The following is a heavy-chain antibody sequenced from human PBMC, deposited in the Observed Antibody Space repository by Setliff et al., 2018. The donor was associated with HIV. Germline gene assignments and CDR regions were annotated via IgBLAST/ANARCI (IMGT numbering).Heavy chain of an antibody. Sequence: SETLSLTCAVYGGSFSGYYWSWTRQPPDKGLEWIGEINHTGSTYNNPSLKSRVAMSVDTSKQQFSLEVSSVTAADTAVYYCARTRGYSYGTLAGFDYWGRGSLVTVSS. CDR1: GGSFSGYY. CDR2: INHTGST. CDR3: ARTRGYSYGTLAGFDY. J-gene: IGHJ4*01. D-gene: IGHD5-18*01. V-gene: IGHV4-34*01.